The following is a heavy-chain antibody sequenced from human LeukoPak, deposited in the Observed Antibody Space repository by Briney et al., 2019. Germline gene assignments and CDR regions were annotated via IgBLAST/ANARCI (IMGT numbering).Heavy chain of an antibody. D-gene: IGHD6-13*01. J-gene: IGHJ5*02. CDR1: GGSISSYY. CDR3: ARGRGAAGRNWFDP. Sequence: SETLSLTCTVSGGSISSYYWSWIRQPAGKGLEWIGRIYTSRSTNYNPSLKSRVTMSVDTSKNQFSLKLSSVTAADTAVYYCARGRGAAGRNWFDPWGQGTLVTVSS. V-gene: IGHV4-4*07. CDR2: IYTSRST.